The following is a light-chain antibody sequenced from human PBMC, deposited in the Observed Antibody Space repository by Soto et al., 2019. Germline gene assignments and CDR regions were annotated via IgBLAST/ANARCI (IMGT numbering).Light chain of an antibody. J-gene: IGKJ3*01. CDR3: QQYNNWPSFT. V-gene: IGKV3-15*01. Sequence: EIVMTQSPATLSVSPGERATLSCRASQSVSSNLAWYQQKPGQAPRLLIYGASTRATGIPARFSGSGYGTEFTLTISSLQSEDFAVYYCQQYNNWPSFTFGPGTKVDI. CDR2: GAS. CDR1: QSVSSN.